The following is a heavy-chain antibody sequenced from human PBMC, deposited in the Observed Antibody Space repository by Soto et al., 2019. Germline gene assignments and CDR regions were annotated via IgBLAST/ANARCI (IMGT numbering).Heavy chain of an antibody. CDR2: INAGTGNT. J-gene: IGHJ4*02. CDR3: ARGPGGPDGPGDY. D-gene: IGHD2-15*01. Sequence: QVQLVPSGAEVKKPGASVKVSCKASGYTFTSYAMQWVRQAPGQRLEWMGWINAGTGNTKYSQKFPGRVTITRDTSASTAYRELRSLRSEDTAVYYCARGPGGPDGPGDYWGQGTLVTVSS. CDR1: GYTFTSYA. V-gene: IGHV1-3*01.